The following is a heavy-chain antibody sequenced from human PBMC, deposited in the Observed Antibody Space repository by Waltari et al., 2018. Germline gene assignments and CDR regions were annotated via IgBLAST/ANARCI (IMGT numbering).Heavy chain of an antibody. CDR1: RYTFTSYY. D-gene: IGHD5-18*01. V-gene: IGHV1-46*01. J-gene: IGHJ3*02. Sequence: QVQLVQSGDEVQKPGASVKVSCKASRYTFTSYYMHSVRQAPVQGLEWMGRIKPSGGSTSYEKKFQGRVTMTRDTSTSTVYMELSSLRSEDTAVYYCARRGGYSYGNAFDIWGQGTMVTVSS. CDR3: ARRGGYSYGNAFDI. CDR2: IKPSGGST.